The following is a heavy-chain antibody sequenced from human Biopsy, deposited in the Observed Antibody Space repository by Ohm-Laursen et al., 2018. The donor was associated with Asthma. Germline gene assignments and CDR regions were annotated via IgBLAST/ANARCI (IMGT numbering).Heavy chain of an antibody. CDR2: IYYSGST. Sequence: GTLSLTCTVSGVSISSDYWSWIRQPPGKGLEWIGHIYYSGSTNYQPSLKSRVTISVDTSKNQFSLKLRSVTAADAVVYYCARGISRVTGLFDHFDSWGQGTLVTVSS. V-gene: IGHV4-59*01. J-gene: IGHJ4*02. D-gene: IGHD2-21*02. CDR3: ARGISRVTGLFDHFDS. CDR1: GVSISSDY.